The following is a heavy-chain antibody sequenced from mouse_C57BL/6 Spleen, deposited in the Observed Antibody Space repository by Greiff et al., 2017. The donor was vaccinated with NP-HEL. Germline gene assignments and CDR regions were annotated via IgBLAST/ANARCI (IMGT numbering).Heavy chain of an antibody. J-gene: IGHJ4*01. CDR2: IDPETGGT. CDR3: TRKSPYYDYAPDYAMDY. CDR1: GYTFTDYE. V-gene: IGHV1-15*01. Sequence: QVQLQQSGAELVRPGASVTLSCKASGYTFTDYEMHWVKQTPVHGLEWIGAIDPETGGTAYNQKFKGKAILTADKSSSTAYMELRSLTSEDSAVYYCTRKSPYYDYAPDYAMDYWGQGTSVTVSS. D-gene: IGHD2-4*01.